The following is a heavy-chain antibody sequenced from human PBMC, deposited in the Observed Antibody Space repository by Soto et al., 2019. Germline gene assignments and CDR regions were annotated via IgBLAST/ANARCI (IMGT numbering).Heavy chain of an antibody. CDR1: GFTLTKAW. Sequence: GGSLRLSCAASGFTLTKAWMSCDRQAPGKGLEWVGRIKTKADGGTTDYAAPAKGRFTISRDDSKNTLFLQMNTLRTEDTAVYYCTTASGSYYDGEDYWGQGTLVTVSS. J-gene: IGHJ4*02. D-gene: IGHD1-26*01. CDR3: TTASGSYYDGEDY. V-gene: IGHV3-15*01. CDR2: IKTKADGGTT.